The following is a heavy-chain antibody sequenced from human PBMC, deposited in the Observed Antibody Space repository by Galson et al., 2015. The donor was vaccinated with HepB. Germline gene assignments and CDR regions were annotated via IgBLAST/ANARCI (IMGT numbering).Heavy chain of an antibody. J-gene: IGHJ4*02. CDR1: GGSIISSTNY. D-gene: IGHD2-2*01. V-gene: IGHV4-39*01. CDR2: VYHSGDT. CDR3: ARPRYCSSATCSAAFDS. Sequence: ETLSLTCTVSGGSIISSTNYWGWIRQPPGKGLEWIGRVYHSGDTYYNPSLKSRVTLSVDRSKNEFSLKLKSVTTADTAVYYCARPRYCSSATCSAAFDSWGQGTLVTVSS.